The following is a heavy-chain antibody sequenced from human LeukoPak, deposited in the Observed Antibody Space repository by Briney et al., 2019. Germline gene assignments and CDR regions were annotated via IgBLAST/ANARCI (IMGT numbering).Heavy chain of an antibody. J-gene: IGHJ6*03. Sequence: ASVKVSCKASGGTFSSYAISWVRQAPGQGLEWMGIINPSGGSTSYAQKFQGRVTMTRDTSTSTVYMELSSLRSEDTAVYYCARGNTNYDILTGYRYYYYMDVWGKGTTVTISS. V-gene: IGHV1-46*01. D-gene: IGHD3-9*01. CDR3: ARGNTNYDILTGYRYYYYMDV. CDR1: GGTFSSYA. CDR2: INPSGGST.